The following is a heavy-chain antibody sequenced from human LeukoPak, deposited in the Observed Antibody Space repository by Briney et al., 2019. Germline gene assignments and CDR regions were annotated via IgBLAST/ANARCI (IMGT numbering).Heavy chain of an antibody. Sequence: SVKVSCKASGGTFSSYAISWVRQAPGQGLEWMGGIIPIFGTANYAQKFQGRVTITTDESTSTAYMELSSLRSEDTAVYYCAREHCTNGVCPPTNWFDPWGQGTLVTVSS. D-gene: IGHD2-8*01. V-gene: IGHV1-69*05. CDR1: GGTFSSYA. J-gene: IGHJ5*02. CDR2: IIPIFGTA. CDR3: AREHCTNGVCPPTNWFDP.